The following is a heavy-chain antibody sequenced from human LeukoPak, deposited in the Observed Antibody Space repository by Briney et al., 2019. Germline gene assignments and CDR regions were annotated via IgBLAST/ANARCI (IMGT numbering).Heavy chain of an antibody. J-gene: IGHJ4*02. CDR2: ISYDGSNK. D-gene: IGHD5-24*01. CDR1: GFTFSSYA. Sequence: GRSLRLSCAASGFTFSSYAMHWVRQAPGKGLEWVALISYDGSNKYYADSVKGRFTISRDNSKNTLYLQMNSLRAEDTAVYYCARDGRDGLQSFDFDYWGQGTLVTVSS. V-gene: IGHV3-30-3*01. CDR3: ARDGRDGLQSFDFDY.